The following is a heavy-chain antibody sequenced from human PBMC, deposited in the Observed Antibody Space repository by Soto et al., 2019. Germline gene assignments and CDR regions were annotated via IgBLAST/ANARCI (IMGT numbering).Heavy chain of an antibody. V-gene: IGHV3-74*01. D-gene: IGHD1-20*01. CDR1: GFSISIYW. CDR3: AREGVTGTTFDY. CDR2: SNSDGSIT. Sequence: EVQLVESGGGLVQPGGSLRLSCAASGFSISIYWMHWVRQDPGKGLVWVSRSNSDGSITSNADSMKGRFTISRDNAKNTLYLQMNSLRAEDTAVYYCAREGVTGTTFDYWGQGTLVTVSS. J-gene: IGHJ4*02.